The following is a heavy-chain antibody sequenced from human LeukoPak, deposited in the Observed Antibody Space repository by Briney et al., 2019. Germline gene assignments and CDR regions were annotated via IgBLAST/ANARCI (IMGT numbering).Heavy chain of an antibody. D-gene: IGHD1-26*01. CDR3: ARDGGSFSHNMDV. CDR1: GYSFIRHH. CDR2: LKLYDGSI. J-gene: IGHJ6*02. V-gene: IGHV1-46*01. Sequence: ASVKVSCKAFGYSFIRHHIHWVRQAPGQGLEWMGVLKLYDGSIRNAQKFQGRVTMTSDTSTSTVYMELSSLRSEDTAMYFCARDGGSFSHNMDVWGQGTTVTVSS.